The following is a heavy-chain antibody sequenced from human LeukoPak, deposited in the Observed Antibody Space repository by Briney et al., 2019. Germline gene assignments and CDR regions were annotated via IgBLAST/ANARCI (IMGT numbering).Heavy chain of an antibody. D-gene: IGHD6-13*01. J-gene: IGHJ4*02. CDR1: GFTFSSYG. CDR2: ISYEGNNK. V-gene: IGHV3-30*18. CDR3: AKWQQLVRYFDY. Sequence: GGSLRLSCAASGFTFSSYGMHWVRQAPGKGLEWVAVISYEGNNKYYADSVKGRFTISRDNSKNTLYLHMNSLRAEDTAVYYCAKWQQLVRYFDYWGQGTLVTVSS.